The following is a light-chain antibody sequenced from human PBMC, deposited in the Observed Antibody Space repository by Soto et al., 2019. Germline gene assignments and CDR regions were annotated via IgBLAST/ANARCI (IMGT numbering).Light chain of an antibody. J-gene: IGLJ3*02. CDR1: SSNIGAHYD. CDR2: GNS. Sequence: QSVLTQPPSVSGSPGQRVTISCTGSSSNIGAHYDVHWYQQYPGKVPKLIIYGNSNRPSGVPDRFSGSQSGTSASLAITGLQDDEAADYYCQSEDSSLCGVVFGGGTKVTVL. CDR3: QSEDSSLCGVV. V-gene: IGLV1-40*01.